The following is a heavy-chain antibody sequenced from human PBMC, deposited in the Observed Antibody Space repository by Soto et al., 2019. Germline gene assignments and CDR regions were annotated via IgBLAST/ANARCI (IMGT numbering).Heavy chain of an antibody. Sequence: EVHLLESGGGLVQPGGSLRLSCAASGFRYNNYAMGWVRQAPGKGLEWVSSISTAVGATYYADSVKGRFTISRDDSTDTLYLQRNSLRAEDTAVYYCAKDRTVAARNFDYWGQGTLVTVSS. V-gene: IGHV3-23*01. CDR2: ISTAVGAT. J-gene: IGHJ4*02. CDR1: GFRYNNYA. D-gene: IGHD6-6*01. CDR3: AKDRTVAARNFDY.